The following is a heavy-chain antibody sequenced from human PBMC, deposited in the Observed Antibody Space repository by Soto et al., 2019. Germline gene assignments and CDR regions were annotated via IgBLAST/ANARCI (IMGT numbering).Heavy chain of an antibody. CDR2: ISYDGSNK. V-gene: IGHV3-30*18. CDR3: AKDLGHGGRGAFDI. Sequence: QVQLVESGGGVVQPGRSLRLSCAASGFTFNNYGMHWVRQAPGKGLEWVAVISYDGSNKYYADSVKGRFTISRDNSKNTLYLQMSSLRAEDTAVYYCAKDLGHGGRGAFDIWGQGTMVTVSS. D-gene: IGHD7-27*01. CDR1: GFTFNNYG. J-gene: IGHJ3*02.